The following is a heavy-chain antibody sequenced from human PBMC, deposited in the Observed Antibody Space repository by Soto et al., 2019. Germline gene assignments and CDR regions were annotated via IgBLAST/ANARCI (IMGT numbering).Heavy chain of an antibody. CDR3: AKDGSGSYYWDIDY. D-gene: IGHD3-10*01. Sequence: GGSLRLSCAASGFPFSTFAMHWVRQAPGKGLEWMAVISYDGSMKYYADSMKGRFTISRDNSKDTLYLQMNSLRAEDTAVYYCAKDGSGSYYWDIDYWGQGTLVTVS. J-gene: IGHJ4*02. CDR1: GFPFSTFA. V-gene: IGHV3-30*18. CDR2: ISYDGSMK.